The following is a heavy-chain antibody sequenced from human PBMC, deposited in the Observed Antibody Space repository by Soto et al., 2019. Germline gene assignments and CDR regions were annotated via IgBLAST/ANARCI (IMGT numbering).Heavy chain of an antibody. Sequence: PSETLSLTCAVSGGSISSDVYSWSWIRQPPGKGLEWIGYIYHSGSTYYNPSLKSRVTISVDRSKNQFSLKLSSVTAADTAVYYCARDTDDSSGYHWFDPWGQGTLVTVSS. V-gene: IGHV4-30-2*01. CDR2: IYHSGST. CDR1: GGSISSDVYS. D-gene: IGHD3-22*01. CDR3: ARDTDDSSGYHWFDP. J-gene: IGHJ5*02.